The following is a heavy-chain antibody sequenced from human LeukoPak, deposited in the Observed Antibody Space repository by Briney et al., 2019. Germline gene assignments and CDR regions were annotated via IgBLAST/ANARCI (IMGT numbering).Heavy chain of an antibody. CDR1: GFTFSGYW. CDR2: IKQDGSEK. D-gene: IGHD5-24*01. V-gene: IGHV3-7*01. Sequence: GGSLRLSCVASGFTFSGYWMSCVRQAPGKGLEGVANIKQDGSEKYYVDSVKGRFTISRDNAKNSLYLQMNSLSVEDTAVYYCARDPPKWLQPPLLWGQGTLVTVSS. J-gene: IGHJ4*02. CDR3: ARDPPKWLQPPLL.